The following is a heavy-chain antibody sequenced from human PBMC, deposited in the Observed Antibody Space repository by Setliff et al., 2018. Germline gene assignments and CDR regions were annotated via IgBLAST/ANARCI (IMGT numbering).Heavy chain of an antibody. Sequence: KPSETLSLTCTVSGGSIISHYWNWLRQTPGKGLEWIGYIYYSGTTNYNPSLKSRVTISVDTSKNHFSLRLSSVTAADTAVYYCARGRGSGGNPLWYWGQGTLVTVSS. CDR3: ARGRGSGGNPLWY. V-gene: IGHV4-59*11. J-gene: IGHJ4*02. D-gene: IGHD2-15*01. CDR2: IYYSGTT. CDR1: GGSIISHY.